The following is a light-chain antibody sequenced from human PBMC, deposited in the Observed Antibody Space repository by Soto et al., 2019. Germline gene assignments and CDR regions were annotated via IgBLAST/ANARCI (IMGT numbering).Light chain of an antibody. CDR1: QSVSSN. Sequence: EIVMTQSPATLSVSPGERATLSCRASQSVSSNLAWYQQKPGQAPRLIIYGASTRANGIPARFSGSGSGTEFTLTISSLQSEDFAFYYCQQYNNWHPWTFGQGTKVDIK. J-gene: IGKJ1*01. CDR2: GAS. CDR3: QQYNNWHPWT. V-gene: IGKV3-15*01.